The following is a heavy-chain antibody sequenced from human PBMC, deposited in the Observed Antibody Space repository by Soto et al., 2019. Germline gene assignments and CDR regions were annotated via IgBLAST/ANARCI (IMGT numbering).Heavy chain of an antibody. V-gene: IGHV1-3*01. J-gene: IGHJ4*02. CDR3: ARNPNALDD. CDR2: INAGNGDT. Sequence: ASVKVSCKASGYTFTTYAFHWVRQAPGQRLEWMGWINAGNGDTKYSQRFQGRVTITRHTSANTTYMELSSLTSEDTAVHYCARNPNALDDWARGTLVTVSS. D-gene: IGHD3-16*01. CDR1: GYTFTTYA.